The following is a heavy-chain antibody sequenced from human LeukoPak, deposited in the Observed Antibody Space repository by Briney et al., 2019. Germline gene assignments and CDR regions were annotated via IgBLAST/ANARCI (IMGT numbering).Heavy chain of an antibody. D-gene: IGHD2-15*01. J-gene: IGHJ6*03. CDR2: TYHSGST. CDR3: ARGRRIVVVLGATRTHRDYYMDV. CDR1: GGSISSDFYY. Sequence: SETLSLTCTVSGGSISSDFYYWSWIRQPAGKGLEWIGETYHSGSTNYNSSLKSRVTISLDTSKNQFSLKLSSVTAADTAVYYCARGRRIVVVLGATRTHRDYYMDVWGKGTTVTVSS. V-gene: IGHV4-61*10.